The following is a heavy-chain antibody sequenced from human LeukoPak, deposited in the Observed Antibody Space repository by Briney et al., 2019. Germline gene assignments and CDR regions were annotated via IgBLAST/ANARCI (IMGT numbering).Heavy chain of an antibody. CDR2: IYSSGNT. Sequence: PSETLSLTCTVSGGSIIGFYWTWIRQPPGKGLEWIGYIYSSGNTNYNPSLKSRVTISVDRSKNQFSLKLSSVTAADTAVYYCASGARDYYDSSGSRSWFDPWGQGTLVTVSS. CDR3: ASGARDYYDSSGSRSWFDP. CDR1: GGSIIGFY. J-gene: IGHJ5*02. D-gene: IGHD3-22*01. V-gene: IGHV4-59*12.